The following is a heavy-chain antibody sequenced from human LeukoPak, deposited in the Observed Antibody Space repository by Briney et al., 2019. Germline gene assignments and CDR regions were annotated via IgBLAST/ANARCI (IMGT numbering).Heavy chain of an antibody. V-gene: IGHV1-2*06. CDR1: GYTFTGYY. D-gene: IGHD6-19*01. J-gene: IGHJ6*03. CDR2: INPNSGGT. CDR3: ARVRAVAGHYYYYMDV. Sequence: ASVKVSCKASGYTFTGYYMHWVRQAPGQGLEWMGRINPNSGGTNYAQKFQGRVTMTRDTSISTAYMELSRLRSDDTAVYYCARVRAVAGHYYYYMDVWGKGTTVTVSS.